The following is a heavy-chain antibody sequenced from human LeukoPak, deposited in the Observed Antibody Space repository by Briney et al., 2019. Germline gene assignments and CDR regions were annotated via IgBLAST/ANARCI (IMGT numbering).Heavy chain of an antibody. D-gene: IGHD4-17*01. V-gene: IGHV3-48*02. Sequence: GGSLILSCAASGFTFSTYSMIWVRQAPGEGLEWLSYISSTSTTKYYADSVKGRFTISRNSAKNLLYLHMNSLRDEDTAVYYCARDVGPTVQPTPVDFWGQGTLVTVYS. CDR1: GFTFSTYS. J-gene: IGHJ4*02. CDR2: ISSTSTTK. CDR3: ARDVGPTVQPTPVDF.